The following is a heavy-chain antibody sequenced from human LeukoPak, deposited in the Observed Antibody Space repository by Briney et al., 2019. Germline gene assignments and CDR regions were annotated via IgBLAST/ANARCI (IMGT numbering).Heavy chain of an antibody. CDR3: VRDRMVGASLFDY. J-gene: IGHJ4*02. CDR2: IIPLYGSA. Sequence: GASVTVSFKTCGGIFSTYAISWVRHGPGQGVEWMGQIIPLYGSATYAQKYQGRVTITADRSSSTAYIELSSLRSEDTAIYYCVRDRMVGASLFDYWGQGTLVTVSS. V-gene: IGHV1-69*06. D-gene: IGHD1-26*01. CDR1: GGIFSTYA.